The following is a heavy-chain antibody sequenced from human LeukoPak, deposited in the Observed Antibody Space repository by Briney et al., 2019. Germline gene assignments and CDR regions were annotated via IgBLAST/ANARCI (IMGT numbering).Heavy chain of an antibody. J-gene: IGHJ4*02. Sequence: ASVKVSCKASGYTSTSYYMHWVRQAPGQGLEWMGIINPSGGSTSYAQKFQGRVTMTRDMSTSTVYMELSSLRSEDTAVYYCARESIAAPRLDYWGQGTLVTVSS. CDR1: GYTSTSYY. D-gene: IGHD6-6*01. CDR2: INPSGGST. CDR3: ARESIAAPRLDY. V-gene: IGHV1-46*01.